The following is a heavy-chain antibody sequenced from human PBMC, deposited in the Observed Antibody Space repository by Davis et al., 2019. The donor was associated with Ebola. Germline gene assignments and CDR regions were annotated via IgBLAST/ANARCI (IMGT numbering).Heavy chain of an antibody. Sequence: MPSETLSLTCTVSGGSVSSGAYYWSWIRQLPGKGLEWIGYVFYNGIPFHNPSLESRVTMSVDMPKNQFSLTVTSVTAADTALYYCARTAGYFFDSRGFTSWYFDSWGRGILVTVSS. CDR1: GGSVSSGAYY. CDR2: VFYNGIP. V-gene: IGHV4-30-4*01. J-gene: IGHJ4*02. CDR3: ARTAGYFFDSRGFTSWYFDS. D-gene: IGHD3-22*01.